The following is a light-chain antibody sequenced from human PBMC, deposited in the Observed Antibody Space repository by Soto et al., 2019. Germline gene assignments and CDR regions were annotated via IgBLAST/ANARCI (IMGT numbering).Light chain of an antibody. CDR1: QSVSSN. J-gene: IGKJ1*01. V-gene: IGKV3-15*01. CDR2: GAS. CDR3: QQYYNWSCT. Sequence: EIVMTQSPATLSVSPGERATLSCRASQSVSSNLAWYQQKPGQAPRLLIYGASTRATGIPARFGGSRSGRDYTLTISCLQSAGFEVYDCQQYYNWSCTFGQGTKVEIK.